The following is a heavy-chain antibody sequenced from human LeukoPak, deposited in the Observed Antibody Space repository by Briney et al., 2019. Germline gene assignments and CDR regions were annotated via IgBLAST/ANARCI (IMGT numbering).Heavy chain of an antibody. J-gene: IGHJ4*02. D-gene: IGHD5-18*01. CDR1: GFTFSSYG. V-gene: IGHV3-30*18. CDR2: ISYDGSNK. Sequence: GGSLRLSCAASGFTFSSYGMHWVRQAPGKGLEWVAVISYDGSNKYYADSVKGRFTISRDSSKNTLYLQMNSLRAEDTAVYYCAKDPQKTAMAYFDYWGQGTLVTVSS. CDR3: AKDPQKTAMAYFDY.